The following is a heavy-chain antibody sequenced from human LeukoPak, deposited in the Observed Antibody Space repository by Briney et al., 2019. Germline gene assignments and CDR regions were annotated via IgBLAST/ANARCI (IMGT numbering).Heavy chain of an antibody. CDR2: MNPNSGNT. CDR1: GYTFTSYD. J-gene: IGHJ3*01. V-gene: IGHV1-8*01. CDR3: ATNGLRLDAFDY. D-gene: IGHD2-8*01. Sequence: ASVKVSCKASGYTFTSYDINWVRQATGQGLEWMGWMNPNSGNTGYAQKFQGRLTITRNTSIGTAYMELSSLSSEDTAVYYCATNGLRLDAFDYWGQGTMVTVSS.